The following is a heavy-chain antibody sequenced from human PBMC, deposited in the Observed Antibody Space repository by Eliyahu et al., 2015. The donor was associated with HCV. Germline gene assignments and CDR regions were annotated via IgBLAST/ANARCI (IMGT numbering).Heavy chain of an antibody. V-gene: IGHV4-39*01. J-gene: IGHJ4*02. CDR3: ARVAGIIEYFLDY. Sequence: QLQLQESGPGLVKPSESLSLTCTVXGGSISXDNYYWGWIRQPPGKGLEWIGNIYSTGSTYYNPSLKSRLTISVDTSKNQFSLKLSSVTAADTAMYYCARVAGIIEYFLDYWGQGTLVTVSS. CDR2: IYSTGST. D-gene: IGHD1-1*01. CDR1: GGSISXDNYY.